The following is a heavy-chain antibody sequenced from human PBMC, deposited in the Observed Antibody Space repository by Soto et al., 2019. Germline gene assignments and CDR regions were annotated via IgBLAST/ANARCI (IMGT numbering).Heavy chain of an antibody. CDR3: AKRSPYSSGWYSPIFDY. CDR1: GFSFSDYA. CDR2: ISESGGST. V-gene: IGHV3-23*01. J-gene: IGHJ4*02. D-gene: IGHD6-13*01. Sequence: GGSLRLSCAASGFSFSDYAMSWVRQAPGKGLEWVSVISESGGSTHYVDSVRGRFTVSRDNSKNSLSLRMNSLRDEDTAVYFCAKRSPYSSGWYSPIFDYWGQGALVTVSS.